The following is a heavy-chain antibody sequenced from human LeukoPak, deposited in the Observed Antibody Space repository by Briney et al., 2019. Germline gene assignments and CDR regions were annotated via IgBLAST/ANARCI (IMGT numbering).Heavy chain of an antibody. CDR2: ISSNGGST. D-gene: IGHD3-22*01. Sequence: GGSLRLSSAASGFTFSSYAMHWVRQAPGKGLEYVSAISSNGGSTYYANSVKGRFTISRDNSKNTLYLQMGSLRAEDMAVYYCARAQGGSSSGYHPYYFDYWGQGTLVTVSS. V-gene: IGHV3-64*01. CDR1: GFTFSSYA. CDR3: ARAQGGSSSGYHPYYFDY. J-gene: IGHJ4*02.